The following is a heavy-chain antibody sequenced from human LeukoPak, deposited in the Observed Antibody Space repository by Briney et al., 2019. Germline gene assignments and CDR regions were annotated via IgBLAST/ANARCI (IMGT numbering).Heavy chain of an antibody. CDR2: ISSSGSYT. Sequence: GGSLRLSCAASGFTVGSNYMSWVRQAPGKGLECVSYISSSGSYTNYADSVKGRFTISRDSAKNSLYLQLNSLRAEDTAVYYCATMAGPEGVDYWGQGTLVTVSS. J-gene: IGHJ4*02. CDR1: GFTVGSNY. D-gene: IGHD6-19*01. V-gene: IGHV3-11*03. CDR3: ATMAGPEGVDY.